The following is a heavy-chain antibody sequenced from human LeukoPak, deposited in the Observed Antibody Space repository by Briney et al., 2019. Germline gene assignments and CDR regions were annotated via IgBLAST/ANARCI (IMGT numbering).Heavy chain of an antibody. CDR2: IYHSGST. D-gene: IGHD3-3*01. Sequence: SETLSLTCAVSGGSISSGGYSWSWIRQPPGKGPEWIGDIYHSGSTYYNPSLKSRVTISVDRSKNQFSLKLSSVTAADTAVYYCARVGSGVAFDYWGQGTLVTVSS. J-gene: IGHJ4*02. CDR3: ARVGSGVAFDY. V-gene: IGHV4-30-2*01. CDR1: GGSISSGGYS.